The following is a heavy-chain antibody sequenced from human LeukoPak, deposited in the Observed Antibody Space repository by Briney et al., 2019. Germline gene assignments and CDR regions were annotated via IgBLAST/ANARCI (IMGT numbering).Heavy chain of an antibody. J-gene: IGHJ4*02. D-gene: IGHD6-13*01. V-gene: IGHV4-59*08. CDR2: MYYSGGA. Sequence: PSETLSLTCTVSGGSITDYYWSWIRHSSGKGLEWIGYMYYSGGAYYSPSLKTRVTISVDTSKNQFSLKLTSVTAADTAVYYCARSTFSSNWNLWGQGTLVTVSS. CDR1: GGSITDYY. CDR3: ARSTFSSNWNL.